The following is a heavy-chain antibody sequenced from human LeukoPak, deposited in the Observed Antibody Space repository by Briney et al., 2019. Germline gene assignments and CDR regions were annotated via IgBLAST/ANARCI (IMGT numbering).Heavy chain of an antibody. CDR2: IYYSGST. Sequence: SETLSLTCTVSGGSISSYYWSWIRQPPGKGLEWIGYIYYSGSTNYNPSLKSRVTISVDTSKNQFSLKLSSVTAADTAVYYCAGEQAIAAAGTWLGYYYYYYMDVWGKGTTVTVSS. J-gene: IGHJ6*03. CDR3: AGEQAIAAAGTWLGYYYYYYMDV. V-gene: IGHV4-59*01. D-gene: IGHD6-13*01. CDR1: GGSISSYY.